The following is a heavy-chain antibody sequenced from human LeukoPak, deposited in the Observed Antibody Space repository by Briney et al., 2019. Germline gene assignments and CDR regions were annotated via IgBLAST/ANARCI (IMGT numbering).Heavy chain of an antibody. CDR1: GGTFSSYA. Sequence: GASVKVSCKASGGTFSSYAISWVRQAPGQGLEWMGGIIPIFGTANYAQKFQGRVTITADKSTSTAYMELSSLRSEDTAVYYCARAVPDYGDNNYYYYMDVWGKGTTVTVSS. CDR3: ARAVPDYGDNNYYYYMDV. J-gene: IGHJ6*03. CDR2: IIPIFGTA. V-gene: IGHV1-69*06. D-gene: IGHD4-17*01.